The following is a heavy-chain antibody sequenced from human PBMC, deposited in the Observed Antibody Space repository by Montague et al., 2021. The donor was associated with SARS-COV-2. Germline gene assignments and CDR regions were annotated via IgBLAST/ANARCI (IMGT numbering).Heavy chain of an antibody. J-gene: IGHJ6*02. Sequence: SETLYLTCTVSGGSISPYYWSWIRQSPEKGLECIGYTSYSGSTDYNPSLKSRVTISIDTSKNQFSLKLSSVTAADTAVYYCARWGEYYDSPYYYYAMDVWGQGTTVTVSS. D-gene: IGHD3-3*01. CDR2: TSYSGST. CDR3: ARWGEYYDSPYYYYAMDV. V-gene: IGHV4-59*12. CDR1: GGSISPYY.